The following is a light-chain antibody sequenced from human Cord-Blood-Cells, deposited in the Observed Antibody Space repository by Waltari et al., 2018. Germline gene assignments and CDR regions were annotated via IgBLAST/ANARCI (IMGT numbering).Light chain of an antibody. CDR2: WAS. V-gene: IGKV4-1*01. Sequence: DIVMTQSPDSLAVSLGERAPINCKSRPSVLYSSNNKNYLAWYQQKPGQPPKLLIYWASTRESGVPDRVSGSGSGTDFTLTISSLQAEDVAVYYCQQYYSTPPTFGQGTKVEIK. CDR1: PSVLYSSNNKNY. J-gene: IGKJ1*01. CDR3: QQYYSTPPT.